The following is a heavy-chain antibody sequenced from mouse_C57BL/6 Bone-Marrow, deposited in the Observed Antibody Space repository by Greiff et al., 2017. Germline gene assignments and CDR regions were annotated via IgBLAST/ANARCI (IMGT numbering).Heavy chain of an antibody. CDR1: GFTFSSYA. J-gene: IGHJ3*01. CDR3: ARDYYYGSSWFAY. D-gene: IGHD1-1*01. CDR2: ISDGGSYT. Sequence: EVKLMESGGGLVKLGGSLKLSCAASGFTFSSYAMSWVRQTPEKRLEWVATISDGGSYTYYPDNVKGRFTISRDNAKNNLYLQMSHLKSEDTAMYYCARDYYYGSSWFAYWGQGTLVTVSA. V-gene: IGHV5-4*01.